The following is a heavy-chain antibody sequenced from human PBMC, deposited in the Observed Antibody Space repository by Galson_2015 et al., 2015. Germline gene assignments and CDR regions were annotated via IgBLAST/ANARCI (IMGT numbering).Heavy chain of an antibody. Sequence: LSLTCTVSGDSIRSYYWSWIRQPPGQGLEWIGYLYYSGNTNYNPSLKSRVTISGDTSKNQFSLKLSSVTAADTALYYCARLASSTAPFDYWGQGTLVTVSS. CDR1: GDSIRSYY. D-gene: IGHD2-2*01. CDR2: LYYSGNT. CDR3: ARLASSTAPFDY. V-gene: IGHV4-59*01. J-gene: IGHJ4*02.